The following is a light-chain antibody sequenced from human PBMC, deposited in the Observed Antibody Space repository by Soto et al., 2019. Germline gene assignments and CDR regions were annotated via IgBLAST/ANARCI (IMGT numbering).Light chain of an antibody. J-gene: IGLJ3*02. CDR3: SSYPSTRWV. CDR2: EVI. V-gene: IGLV2-14*01. CDR1: SSDITTYNY. Sequence: QSVLTQPASVSGSPGQSITISCTAISSDITTYNYVSWYQHHPGKAPKLIIYEVINRPSGVSNRFSGSKSGNTASLTISGLQAEDEADYYCSSYPSTRWVFGGGTKLTVL.